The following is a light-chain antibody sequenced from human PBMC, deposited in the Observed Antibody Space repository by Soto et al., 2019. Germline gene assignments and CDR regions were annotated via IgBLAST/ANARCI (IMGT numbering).Light chain of an antibody. CDR3: QHYNNWPPWK. J-gene: IGKJ1*01. CDR1: QSVSSN. CDR2: CAS. Sequence: EIGMTQSPATLSVSPGERATLSCRASQSVSSNLAWYQQKPGQAPRLLIYCASTRDTRIPGRFSGSESLTEFTPTISSMQAEDVAVYDCQHYNNWPPWKFGQGTKVEIK. V-gene: IGKV3-15*01.